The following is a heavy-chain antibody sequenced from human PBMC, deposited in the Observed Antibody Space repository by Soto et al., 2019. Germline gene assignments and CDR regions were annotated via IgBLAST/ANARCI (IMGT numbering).Heavy chain of an antibody. Sequence: TLSLTCTVSGCPISSGGYYWSWIRRHPGKGLEWIGYIFYSGSTYYNPSLKSRVSISVDTSKNQFSLKLSSVTAADTAVFYCARGPLTPYFDSWGQGALVTVSS. J-gene: IGHJ4*02. CDR3: ARGPLTPYFDS. CDR1: GCPISSGGYY. D-gene: IGHD7-27*01. V-gene: IGHV4-31*03. CDR2: IFYSGST.